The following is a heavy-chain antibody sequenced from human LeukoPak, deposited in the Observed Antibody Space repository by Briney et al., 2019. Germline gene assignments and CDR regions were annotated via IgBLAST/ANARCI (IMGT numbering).Heavy chain of an antibody. CDR1: GYSFTSYW. CDR2: IYPGDSDT. V-gene: IGHV5-51*01. J-gene: IGHJ1*01. Sequence: GESLKISCKGSGYSFTSYWIGWVRQMPRKGLEWMGIIYPGDSDTRYSPSFQGQVTISADKSISTAYLQWSSLKASDTAMYYCAGLHGAVAGTPKYFQHWGQGTLVTVSS. D-gene: IGHD6-19*01. CDR3: AGLHGAVAGTPKYFQH.